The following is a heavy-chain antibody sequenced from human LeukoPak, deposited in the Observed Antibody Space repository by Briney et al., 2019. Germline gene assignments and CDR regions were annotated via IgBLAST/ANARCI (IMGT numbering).Heavy chain of an antibody. V-gene: IGHV3-30*04. CDR3: ARDGWGPAALDW. D-gene: IGHD2-2*01. CDR1: GFTFRNYA. Sequence: GGSLRLSCAPSGFTFRNYAMHWVRQAPGKGLEWVAVISYAGSNEHYADSVKGRFTISRDNAKNSLYLQMNSLRAEDTAVYYCARDGWGPAALDWWGQGTLVTVSS. CDR2: ISYAGSNE. J-gene: IGHJ4*02.